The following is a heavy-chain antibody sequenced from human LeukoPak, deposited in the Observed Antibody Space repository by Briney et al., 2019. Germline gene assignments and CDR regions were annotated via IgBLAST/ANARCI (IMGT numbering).Heavy chain of an antibody. CDR2: ISGSGGST. V-gene: IGHV3-23*01. Sequence: GGSLRLSCAASGFTFSSYAMSWVRQAPGKGLEWVSAISGSGGSTYYADSVKGRFTISRGNSKNTLYLQMNSLRAEDTAVYYCAKDQRGEMSSTTSPGEDYWGQGTLVTVSS. CDR1: GFTFSSYA. J-gene: IGHJ4*02. CDR3: AKDQRGEMSSTTSPGEDY. D-gene: IGHD2-2*01.